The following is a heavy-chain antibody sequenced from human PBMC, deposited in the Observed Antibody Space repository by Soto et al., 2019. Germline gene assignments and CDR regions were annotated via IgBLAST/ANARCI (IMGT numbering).Heavy chain of an antibody. CDR2: INPSGGST. J-gene: IGHJ6*02. V-gene: IGHV1-46*01. CDR1: GYTFTNYY. D-gene: IGHD2-2*01. Sequence: ASVKVSCKASGYTFTNYYMHWVRQAPGQGLEWMGIINPSGGSTSYAQKFQGRVTITRDTSASTAYMELSSLRSEDTAVYYCASSYCTSTSCPPYYGMDVWGQGTTVTVSS. CDR3: ASSYCTSTSCPPYYGMDV.